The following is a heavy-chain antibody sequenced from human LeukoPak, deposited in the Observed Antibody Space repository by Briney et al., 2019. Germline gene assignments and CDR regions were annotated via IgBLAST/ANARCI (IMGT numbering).Heavy chain of an antibody. CDR3: AKEAIVAVPTWAFDI. Sequence: GGSLRLSCAASGFTYSSYGMHWVRQAPGKGLEWVAFIRYDGSNKYYADSVKGGFTISRDNSKNTLYLQMNSLRAEDTAVYYCAKEAIVAVPTWAFDIWGQGTMVTVSS. CDR2: IRYDGSNK. D-gene: IGHD2-2*01. J-gene: IGHJ3*02. V-gene: IGHV3-30*02. CDR1: GFTYSSYG.